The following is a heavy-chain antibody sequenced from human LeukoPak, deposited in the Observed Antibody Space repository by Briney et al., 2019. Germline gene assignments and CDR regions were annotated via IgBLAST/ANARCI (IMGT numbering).Heavy chain of an antibody. CDR3: AKAVVGATPRGAFDI. J-gene: IGHJ3*02. V-gene: IGHV3-9*01. D-gene: IGHD1-26*01. CDR2: ISWNSGNI. CDR1: GFTFDDYA. Sequence: GRSLRLSCAASGFTFDDYAMHWVRQAPGKGLEWVSGISWNSGNIGYADSVKGRFIISRDNAKNSLYLQMNSLRAEDTALYFCAKAVVGATPRGAFDIWGQGTMVTVSS.